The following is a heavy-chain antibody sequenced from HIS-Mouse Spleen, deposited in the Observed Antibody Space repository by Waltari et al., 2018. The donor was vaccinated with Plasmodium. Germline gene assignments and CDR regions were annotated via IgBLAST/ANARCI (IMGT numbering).Heavy chain of an antibody. CDR2: ISAYNCNT. CDR3: ARVDNWNFDAFDI. V-gene: IGHV1-18*01. D-gene: IGHD1-7*01. Sequence: QVQLVQSGAEGKKPGASVKVSCKASGYTFTSYGISWVRQAPGQGLEWMVCISAYNCNTNYAQKLQGTVTMTTATSTSTAYMQLRSLRSDDTAVYYCARVDNWNFDAFDIWGHGTMVTVSS. CDR1: GYTFTSYG. J-gene: IGHJ3*02.